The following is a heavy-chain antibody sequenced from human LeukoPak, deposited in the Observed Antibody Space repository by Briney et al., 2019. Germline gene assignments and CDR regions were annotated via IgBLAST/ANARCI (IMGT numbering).Heavy chain of an antibody. J-gene: IGHJ4*02. V-gene: IGHV3-23*01. CDR2: ISGSGGST. Sequence: GGSLRLSCAASGFTFSSYAMSWVRQAPGKGLEWVSDISGSGGSTYYADSVKGRFTISRDNSKNTLYLQMNSLRAEDTAVYYCAKEAPTYSYGYDYFDYWGQGTLVTVSS. CDR1: GFTFSSYA. CDR3: AKEAPTYSYGYDYFDY. D-gene: IGHD5-18*01.